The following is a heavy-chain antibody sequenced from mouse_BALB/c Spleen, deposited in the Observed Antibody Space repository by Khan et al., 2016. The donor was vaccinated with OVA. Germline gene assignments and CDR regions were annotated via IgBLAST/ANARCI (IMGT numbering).Heavy chain of an antibody. Sequence: QVQLKESGPGLVQPSQSLSITCTVSGFSLTNYSVHWVRQSPGKGLEWLGVIWSAGSTDYNAAFISRLSISKDNYRSQLFFKMNSLQPNDTAIYYCARRGYDYGRGAWFAYWGQGTLVTVSA. CDR3: ARRGYDYGRGAWFAY. V-gene: IGHV2-2*02. D-gene: IGHD2-4*01. CDR2: IWSAGST. CDR1: GFSLTNYS. J-gene: IGHJ3*01.